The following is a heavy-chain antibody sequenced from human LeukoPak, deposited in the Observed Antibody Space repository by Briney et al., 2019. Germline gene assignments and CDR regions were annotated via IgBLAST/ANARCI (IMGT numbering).Heavy chain of an antibody. CDR1: GGSFSGYY. V-gene: IGHV4-34*01. J-gene: IGHJ6*03. Sequence: SETLSLTCAVYGGSFSGYYWSWIRQPPGKGLEWIGEINHSGSTNYNPSLKSRVTISVDTSKNQFSLKLSSVTAADTAVHYCARALSGYYYGSGLYMDVWGKGTTVTVSS. D-gene: IGHD3-10*01. CDR3: ARALSGYYYGSGLYMDV. CDR2: INHSGST.